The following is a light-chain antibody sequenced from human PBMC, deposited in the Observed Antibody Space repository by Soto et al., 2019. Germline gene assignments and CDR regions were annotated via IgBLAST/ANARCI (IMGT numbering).Light chain of an antibody. J-gene: IGLJ1*01. CDR1: SSDVGSYNP. CDR2: EGS. V-gene: IGLV2-23*01. CDR3: CSYAGSSLYV. Sequence: QSVLTQPASVSGSPGQSITISCTGTSSDVGSYNPVSWYQQHPGKAPKLMIYEGSKRPSGVSNRFSGSKSGNTASLTISGLQAEDEADYYCCSYAGSSLYVFGTGTKVTV.